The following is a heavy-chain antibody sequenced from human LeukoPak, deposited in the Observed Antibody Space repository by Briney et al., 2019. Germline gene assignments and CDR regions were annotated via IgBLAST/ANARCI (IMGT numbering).Heavy chain of an antibody. CDR3: ARVIQFGGRNWFDP. Sequence: SETLSLTCTVSGGSLSSYYWSWLRQPAGKGLEWIGRIYTSGSTNYNPSLKSRVTMSVDTSKNQFSLKLSSVTAADTAVYYCARVIQFGGRNWFDPWGQGTLVTVSS. J-gene: IGHJ5*02. CDR2: IYTSGST. CDR1: GGSLSSYY. V-gene: IGHV4-4*07. D-gene: IGHD3-10*01.